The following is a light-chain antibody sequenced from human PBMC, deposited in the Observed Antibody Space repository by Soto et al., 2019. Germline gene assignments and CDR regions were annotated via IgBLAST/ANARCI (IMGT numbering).Light chain of an antibody. V-gene: IGKV3-15*01. CDR2: GAS. Sequence: EIVMTQSPATLSVSPGERVTLSCRASQSVSSNLAWYQQKPGQAPRLLIYGASTRATDIPARFSGSGSGTEFTLTISSLQSEDFAVYYCQQYNNWPPWTFGQGTKGEIK. J-gene: IGKJ1*01. CDR3: QQYNNWPPWT. CDR1: QSVSSN.